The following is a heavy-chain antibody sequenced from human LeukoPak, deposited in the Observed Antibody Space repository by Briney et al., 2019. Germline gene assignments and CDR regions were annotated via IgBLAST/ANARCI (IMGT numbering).Heavy chain of an antibody. D-gene: IGHD5-18*01. CDR1: GFTFSSYA. J-gene: IGHJ4*02. CDR2: IRGSGGST. V-gene: IGHV3-23*01. Sequence: GGSLRLSCAASGFTFSSYAMSWVRQAPGRGLEWVSAIRGSGGSTYYADSVKGRFTISRDNSKNTLYLQMNSLRAEDTAVYYCAKDLRGYSYGRAPFDYWGQGTLVTVSS. CDR3: AKDLRGYSYGRAPFDY.